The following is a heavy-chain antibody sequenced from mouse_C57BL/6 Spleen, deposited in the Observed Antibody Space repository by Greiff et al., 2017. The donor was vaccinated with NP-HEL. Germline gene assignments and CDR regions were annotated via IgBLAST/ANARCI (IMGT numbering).Heavy chain of an antibody. CDR1: GYTFTSYW. Sequence: QVQLKQPGAELVKPGASVKMSCKASGYTFTSYWITWVKQRPGQGLEWIGDIYPGSGSTNYNEKFKSKATLTVDTSSSTAYMQLSSLTSEDSAVYYCARWADTVVATDAMDYWGQGTSVTVSS. V-gene: IGHV1-55*01. CDR2: IYPGSGST. CDR3: ARWADTVVATDAMDY. J-gene: IGHJ4*01. D-gene: IGHD1-1*01.